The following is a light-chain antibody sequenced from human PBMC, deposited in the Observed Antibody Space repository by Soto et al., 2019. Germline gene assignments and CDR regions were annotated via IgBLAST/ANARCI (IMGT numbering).Light chain of an antibody. CDR1: SSNIGSNC. CDR3: AAWDDSLSGFYV. CDR2: SNN. J-gene: IGLJ1*01. V-gene: IGLV1-47*02. Sequence: QSVLTQPPSASGTPGQRVTISCSGSSSNIGSNCVYWYQQLPGTAPKLLIYSNNQRPSGVPDRLSGSKSGTSASLAISGLRSEDEADYYCAAWDDSLSGFYVFGTGTKVTVL.